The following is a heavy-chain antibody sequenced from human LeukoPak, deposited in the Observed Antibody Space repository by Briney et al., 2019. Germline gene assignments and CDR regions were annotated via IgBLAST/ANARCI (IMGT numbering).Heavy chain of an antibody. D-gene: IGHD3-3*01. CDR3: ARDLGYDFWSGYSRTYYGMDV. CDR2: ISSSSSYI. V-gene: IGHV3-21*01. Sequence: GGSLRLSCAASGFTFSSYSMNWVRQAPGKGLEWVSSISSSSSYIYYADSVKGRFTISRDNAKNSLYLQMNSLRAEDTAVYYCARDLGYDFWSGYSRTYYGMDVWGQGTTVTVSS. CDR1: GFTFSSYS. J-gene: IGHJ6*02.